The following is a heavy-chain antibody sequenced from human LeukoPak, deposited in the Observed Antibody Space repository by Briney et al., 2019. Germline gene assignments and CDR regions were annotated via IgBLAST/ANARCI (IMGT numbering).Heavy chain of an antibody. D-gene: IGHD2-2*01. J-gene: IGHJ4*02. CDR3: ARDIVVIPAANGIES. CDR2: INPSGGST. V-gene: IGHV1-46*01. CDR1: GYTFTSYY. Sequence: ASVKVSCKASGYTFTSYYMHWARQAPGQGLEWMGIINPSGGSTSYAQKFQGRVTMTRDTSTTTVYMELSSLISEDTAVYYCARDIVVIPAANGIESWGQGDLVTVSS.